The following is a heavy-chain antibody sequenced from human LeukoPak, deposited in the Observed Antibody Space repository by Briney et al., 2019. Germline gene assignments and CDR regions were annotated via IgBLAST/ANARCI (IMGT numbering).Heavy chain of an antibody. CDR1: GGSINNYY. CDR3: ARGRYCSADICSGGDAFDI. V-gene: IGHV4-4*07. CDR2: IYTRGST. Sequence: PSETLSLTCTISGGSINNYYWSWIRQPAGKGLEWIGRIYTRGSTNYNPSLKSRVTMSVDTSKNQFSLKLSSVTAADTAVYYCARGRYCSADICSGGDAFDIWGQGTMVSVSS. D-gene: IGHD2-15*01. J-gene: IGHJ3*02.